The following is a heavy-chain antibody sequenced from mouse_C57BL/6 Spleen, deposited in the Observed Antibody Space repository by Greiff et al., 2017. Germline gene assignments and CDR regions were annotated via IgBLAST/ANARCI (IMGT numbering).Heavy chain of an antibody. Sequence: QVQLQQSGAELAKPGASVKLSCKASGYTFTSYWMHWVKQRPGQGLEWIGNINPSSGYTKYKQKFKDKATLTADKSSITAYMQLSSLTYEDSAVYYCARITTVVATPFDYWGQGTTLTVSS. D-gene: IGHD1-1*01. J-gene: IGHJ2*01. CDR1: GYTFTSYW. V-gene: IGHV1-7*01. CDR2: INPSSGYT. CDR3: ARITTVVATPFDY.